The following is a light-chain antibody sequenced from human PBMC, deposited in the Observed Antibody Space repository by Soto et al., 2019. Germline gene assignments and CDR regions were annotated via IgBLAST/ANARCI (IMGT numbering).Light chain of an antibody. CDR2: SNN. J-gene: IGLJ7*01. Sequence: QSVLTQPPSASGTPGQRVTISCSGSSSNIGSNTVNWYQQLPGTAPKLLIYSNNQRPSGVPDRFSGSKFGTSASLAISGLQSEDEADYYCAAWDDSLNGPVFGGRTQLTVL. V-gene: IGLV1-44*01. CDR1: SSNIGSNT. CDR3: AAWDDSLNGPV.